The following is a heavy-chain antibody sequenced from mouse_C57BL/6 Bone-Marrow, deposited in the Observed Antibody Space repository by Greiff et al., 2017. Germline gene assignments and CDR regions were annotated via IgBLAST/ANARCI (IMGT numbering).Heavy chain of an antibody. CDR2: INPYNGGT. J-gene: IGHJ2*01. D-gene: IGHD2-2*01. CDR1: GYTFTDYY. V-gene: IGHV1-19*01. CDR3: ARSTMVTPYYFDY. Sequence: EVQLQQSGPVLVKPGASVKMSCKASGYTFTDYYMNWVKQSHGKSLEWIGVINPYNGGTSSNQKFKGKATLTVDKSSSTAYMELNSLTSEDSAVYYCARSTMVTPYYFDYWGQGTTLTVSS.